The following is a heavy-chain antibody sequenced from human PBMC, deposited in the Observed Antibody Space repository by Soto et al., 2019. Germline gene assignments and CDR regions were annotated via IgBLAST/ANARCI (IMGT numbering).Heavy chain of an antibody. CDR1: GGSISSGGYF. Sequence: QLQLQESGSGLVKPSQTLSLTCVVYGGSISSGGYFWSWIRQPPGKGLEWIGYIYHSGSTYYNPSLKSRVTISVDRAKNQFSLKLSSVTAADTAVYYCARGLGPWGQGTLVTVSS. V-gene: IGHV4-30-2*01. CDR3: ARGLGP. CDR2: IYHSGST. J-gene: IGHJ5*02. D-gene: IGHD3-10*01.